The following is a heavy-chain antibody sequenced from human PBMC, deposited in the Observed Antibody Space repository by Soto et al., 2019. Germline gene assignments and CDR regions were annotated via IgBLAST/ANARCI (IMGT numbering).Heavy chain of an antibody. CDR3: ARDLVHSSSWYAGLYYFDY. CDR1: GFTFSSYW. CDR2: IKQDGSEK. D-gene: IGHD6-13*01. J-gene: IGHJ4*02. V-gene: IGHV3-7*05. Sequence: GGSLRLSCAASGFTFSSYWMSWVRQAPGKGLEWVANIKQDGSEKYYVDSVKGRFTISRDNAKNSLYLQMNSLRAEDTAVYYCARDLVHSSSWYAGLYYFDYWGQGTPVTVS.